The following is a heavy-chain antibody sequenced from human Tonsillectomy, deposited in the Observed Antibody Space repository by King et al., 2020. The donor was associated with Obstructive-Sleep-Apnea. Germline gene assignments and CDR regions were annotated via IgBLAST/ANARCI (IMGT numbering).Heavy chain of an antibody. Sequence: VQLQESGPGLVKPSQTLSLTCTVSGGSISSGGYYWSWIRQHPGKGLEWIGYIYYSGSTYYNPSLKSRVTISVYTSKNQFSRKLSPVTAADTAVYYCARAGSWETVPDFDYWGQGTLVTVSS. J-gene: IGHJ4*02. V-gene: IGHV4-31*03. D-gene: IGHD1-26*01. CDR1: GGSISSGGYY. CDR3: ARAGSWETVPDFDY. CDR2: IYYSGST.